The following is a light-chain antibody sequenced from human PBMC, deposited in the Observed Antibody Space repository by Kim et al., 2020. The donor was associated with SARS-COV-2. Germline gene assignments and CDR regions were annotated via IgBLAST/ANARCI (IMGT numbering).Light chain of an antibody. J-gene: IGKJ5*01. Sequence: ASVGDRVTITRRASQDIRNDLGWYQQNQGRAPKRLIYGASSLQSGVPSRFSGSGAGTEFTLTISGLQPEDFATYFCLQHNSYPITFVQGTRLEIK. CDR3: LQHNSYPIT. CDR2: GAS. CDR1: QDIRND. V-gene: IGKV1-17*01.